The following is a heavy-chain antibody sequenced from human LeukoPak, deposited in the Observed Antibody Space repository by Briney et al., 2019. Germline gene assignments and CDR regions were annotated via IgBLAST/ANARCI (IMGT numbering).Heavy chain of an antibody. CDR3: ARGSQYVLQLGWYFDL. J-gene: IGHJ2*01. CDR1: GGTFSSYA. CDR2: IIPIFGTA. Sequence: SVKVSCKASGGTFSSYAISWVRQAPGQGLEWMGGIIPIFGTANYAQKFQGRVTITTDESTSTAYMELSSLRSEDTAVYYCARGSQYVLQLGWYFDLWGRGTLVTVSS. D-gene: IGHD5-24*01. V-gene: IGHV1-69*05.